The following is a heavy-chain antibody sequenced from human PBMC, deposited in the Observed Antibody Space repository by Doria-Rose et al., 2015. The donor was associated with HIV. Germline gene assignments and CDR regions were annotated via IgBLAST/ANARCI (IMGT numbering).Heavy chain of an antibody. D-gene: IGHD6-13*01. CDR3: ARIKSSRWYHKYYFDF. Sequence: QVTLKESGPVLVKPTETLTLTCTVSGVSLSSPGMGVSWIRQPPGKALKWLASIFSDDERSYKTSLKSRLTISRGTSKSQVVLTMTDMDPVDTATYYCARIKSSRWYHKYYFDFWGQGTLSSSPQ. V-gene: IGHV2-26*01. CDR1: GVSLSSPGMG. J-gene: IGHJ4*02. CDR2: IFSDDER.